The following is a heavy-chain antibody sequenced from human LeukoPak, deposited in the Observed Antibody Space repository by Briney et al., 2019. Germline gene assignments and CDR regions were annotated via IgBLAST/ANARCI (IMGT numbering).Heavy chain of an antibody. V-gene: IGHV1-18*01. CDR2: LSAYNGNA. D-gene: IGHD3-22*01. CDR3: ARDQEAYYYDSSGSIRGYYFDY. CDR1: GYTFTSYG. J-gene: IGHJ4*02. Sequence: ASVKLSYKASGYTFTSYGISWVRQAPGHGLGWMGWLSAYNGNANYTQQHQCRVTMTTDTATSTAYIELRSRRSDDTAVYYCARDQEAYYYDSSGSIRGYYFDYWGQETLVTVSS.